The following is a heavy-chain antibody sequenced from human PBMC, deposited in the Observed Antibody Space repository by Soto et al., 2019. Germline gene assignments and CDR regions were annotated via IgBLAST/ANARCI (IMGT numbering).Heavy chain of an antibody. CDR1: GGTFSSYA. V-gene: IGHV1-69*06. Sequence: QVQLVQSGAEVKKPGSSVKVSCKASGGTFSSYAISWVRQAPGQGLEWMGGIIPIFGTANYAQKFQGRVTITADKSTSTAYMELSSLRSEDTAVYYCAATYYDFWSGYSTSYYYYGMDVWGQGTMVTVSS. CDR2: IIPIFGTA. CDR3: AATYYDFWSGYSTSYYYYGMDV. J-gene: IGHJ6*02. D-gene: IGHD3-3*01.